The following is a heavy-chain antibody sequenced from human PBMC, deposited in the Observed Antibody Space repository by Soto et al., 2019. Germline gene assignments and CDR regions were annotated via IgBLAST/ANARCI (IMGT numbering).Heavy chain of an antibody. V-gene: IGHV4-39*01. CDR3: ASHYGSGSDYYYYMDV. D-gene: IGHD3-10*01. CDR2: IYYSGST. CDR1: GGSISSSSYY. Sequence: SETLSLTCTVSGGSISSSSYYWGWIRQPPGKGLEWIGSIYYSGSTYYNPSLKSRVTISVDTSKNQFSLKLSSVTAADTAVYYCASHYGSGSDYYYYMDVWGKGTTVTVSS. J-gene: IGHJ6*03.